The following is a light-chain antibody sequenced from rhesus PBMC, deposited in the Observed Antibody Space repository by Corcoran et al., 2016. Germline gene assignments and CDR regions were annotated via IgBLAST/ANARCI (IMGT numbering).Light chain of an antibody. Sequence: DIQMTQSPSYLSASVGDTVTITCRASQGINNYLAWYQQTPGKAPKPLIFYASSLESGVQSRISGSGSGTDFTLTISSLQSEDFATYCCQQSKHYPRTFGQGTKVEIK. CDR1: QGINNY. V-gene: IGKV1S15*01. CDR3: QQSKHYPRT. J-gene: IGKJ1*01. CDR2: YAS.